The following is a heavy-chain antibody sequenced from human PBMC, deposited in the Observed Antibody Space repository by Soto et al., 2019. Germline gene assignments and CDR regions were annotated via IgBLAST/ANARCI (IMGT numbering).Heavy chain of an antibody. CDR1: GYTFTSYY. V-gene: IGHV1-46*01. D-gene: IGHD3-10*01. Sequence: ASVKVSCKAAGYTFTSYYMHWVRQAPGQGLEWMGIINPSGGSTSYAQKFQGRVTMTRDTSTSTVYMELSSLRSEDTAVYYCARLRFGELLSWAHYYAMDVWGQGTTVTVSS. CDR3: ARLRFGELLSWAHYYAMDV. CDR2: INPSGGST. J-gene: IGHJ6*02.